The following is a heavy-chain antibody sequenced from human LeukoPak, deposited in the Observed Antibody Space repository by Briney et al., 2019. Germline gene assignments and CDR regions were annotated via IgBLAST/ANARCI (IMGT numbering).Heavy chain of an antibody. CDR1: GGSISSSNW. V-gene: IGHV4-4*02. CDR3: ARDSPMVRGVMMY. CDR2: IYHSGST. J-gene: IGHJ4*02. D-gene: IGHD3-10*01. Sequence: SSGTLSLTCAVSGGSISSSNWWSLVRQPPGKGLEWIGEIYHSGSTNYNPSLKSRVTISVDKSKNQFSLKLSSVTAADTAVYYCARDSPMVRGVMMYWGQGTLVTVSS.